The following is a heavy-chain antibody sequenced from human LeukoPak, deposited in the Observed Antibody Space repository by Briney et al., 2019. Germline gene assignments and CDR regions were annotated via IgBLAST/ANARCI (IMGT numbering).Heavy chain of an antibody. Sequence: SETLSLTCTVSGGSISSYYWSWIRQPAGKGLEWIGRIYTSGSTNYNPSLKSRVTMSVDTSKNQFSLRLSSVTAADTAVYYCARVTGYMTEDYFDYWGQGTLITVSS. CDR2: IYTSGST. D-gene: IGHD6-13*01. CDR1: GGSISSYY. V-gene: IGHV4-4*07. J-gene: IGHJ4*02. CDR3: ARVTGYMTEDYFDY.